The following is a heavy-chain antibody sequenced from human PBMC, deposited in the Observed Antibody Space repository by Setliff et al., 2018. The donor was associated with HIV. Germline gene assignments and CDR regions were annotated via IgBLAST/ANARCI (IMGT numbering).Heavy chain of an antibody. D-gene: IGHD6-25*01. CDR3: AKDGDYRSGDYDAFDI. J-gene: IGHJ3*02. V-gene: IGHV3-30*02. Sequence: PGGSLRLSCAASGFTFTSYWMIWVRQAPGKGLEWVANIGQDGNSEYYADSVKGRVTISRDNFRNTVDLQMNNLRPEDTAVYYCAKDGDYRSGDYDAFDIWGQGTMVTVSS. CDR2: IGQDGNSE. CDR1: GFTFTSYW.